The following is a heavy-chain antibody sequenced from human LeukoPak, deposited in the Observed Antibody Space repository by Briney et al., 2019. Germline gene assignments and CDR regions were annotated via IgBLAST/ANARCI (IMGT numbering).Heavy chain of an antibody. V-gene: IGHV4-34*01. CDR2: INHSGST. Sequence: SETLSLTCAVYGGSFSGYYWSWIRQPPGKGLEWTGEINHSGSTNYNPSLKSRVTISVDTSKNQFSLKLSSVTAADTAVYYCARGIRITIFGVVITKYYFDYWGQGTLVTVSS. CDR3: ARGIRITIFGVVITKYYFDY. D-gene: IGHD3-3*01. J-gene: IGHJ4*02. CDR1: GGSFSGYY.